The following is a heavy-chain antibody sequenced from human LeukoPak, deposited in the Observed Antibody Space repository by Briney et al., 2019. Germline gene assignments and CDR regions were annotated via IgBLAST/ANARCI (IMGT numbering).Heavy chain of an antibody. V-gene: IGHV3-74*01. CDR3: ARDTDTVTTILDY. CDR2: INSDGSST. Sequence: GGSLRLSCEGSAFIFSGHWMNWVRQTPGKGLVWVSRINSDGSSTSYADSVKGRFTISRDNAKNTLYLQMNSLRAEDTAVYYCARDTDTVTTILDYWGQGTLVTVSS. D-gene: IGHD4-17*01. CDR1: AFIFSGHW. J-gene: IGHJ4*02.